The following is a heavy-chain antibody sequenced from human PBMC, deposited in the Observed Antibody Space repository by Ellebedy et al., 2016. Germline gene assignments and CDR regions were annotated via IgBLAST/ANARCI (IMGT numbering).Heavy chain of an antibody. J-gene: IGHJ4*02. D-gene: IGHD7-27*01. V-gene: IGHV3-7*01. Sequence: GGSLRLSCAASGFAFSDQHMDWVRQAPGKGLEWVALIKSDGSSKRYVDSVKGRFTISRDNAKNSLYLQMNSLSPEDTAVYYCGRDPAWGSIDYWGQGSLVTVSS. CDR1: GFAFSDQH. CDR3: GRDPAWGSIDY. CDR2: IKSDGSSK.